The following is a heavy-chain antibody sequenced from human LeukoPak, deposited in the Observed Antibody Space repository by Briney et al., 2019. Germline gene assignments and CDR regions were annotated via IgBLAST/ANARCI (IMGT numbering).Heavy chain of an antibody. Sequence: GGSLRLSCVASGFSFSSYGMHWVRQAPGKGLEGVAVIGYDGSNKLYTDSVKGRFTISRDNSKNTLYLHIDSLRAEDTAVYYCAKKLSGTYYMGVDYWGQGTLVTVSS. CDR3: AKKLSGTYYMGVDY. V-gene: IGHV3-30*18. J-gene: IGHJ4*02. CDR2: IGYDGSNK. D-gene: IGHD1-26*01. CDR1: GFSFSSYG.